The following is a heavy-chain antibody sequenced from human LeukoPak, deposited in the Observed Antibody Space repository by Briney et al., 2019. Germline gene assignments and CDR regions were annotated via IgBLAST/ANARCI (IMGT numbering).Heavy chain of an antibody. J-gene: IGHJ4*02. CDR2: IYHSGRT. CDR3: ARDGYSGNDGL. D-gene: IGHD5-12*01. CDR1: GYSVSSGYF. Sequence: KSSETLSLTCTVSGYSVSSGYFWDWIRQPPGKGLEWIGSIYHSGRTYYNPSLKSRVTISVDTSKNQFSLKLSSVTAADTAVYYCARDGYSGNDGLWGQGTLVTVSS. V-gene: IGHV4-38-2*02.